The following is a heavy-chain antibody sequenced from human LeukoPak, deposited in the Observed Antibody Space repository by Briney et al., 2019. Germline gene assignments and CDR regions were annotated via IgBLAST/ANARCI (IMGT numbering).Heavy chain of an antibody. J-gene: IGHJ4*02. CDR1: GFTFSTYG. CDR2: IGLSDDST. Sequence: GGSLRLSCAASGFTFSTYGMIWVRRAPGKGLECVSTIGLSDDSTNYADSVKGRFTVSRDNSKNTLYLLTNSLRAEDTARYYCARGPNWGSGYWGQGTLVTVSS. V-gene: IGHV3-23*01. CDR3: ARGPNWGSGY. D-gene: IGHD7-27*01.